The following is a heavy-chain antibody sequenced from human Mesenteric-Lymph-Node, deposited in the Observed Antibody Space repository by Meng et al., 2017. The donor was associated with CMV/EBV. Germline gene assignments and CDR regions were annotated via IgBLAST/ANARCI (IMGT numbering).Heavy chain of an antibody. CDR1: GFTFSSYW. J-gene: IGHJ3*02. D-gene: IGHD3-16*01. CDR2: INSDGSST. CDR3: ARGENI. Sequence: GESLKISCAASGFTFSSYWMHWVRQAPGKVLVWVSRINSDGSSTSYADSVKGRFTISRDNAKNTLYLQMNSLRAEDTAAYYCARGENIWGQGTMVTVSS. V-gene: IGHV3-74*01.